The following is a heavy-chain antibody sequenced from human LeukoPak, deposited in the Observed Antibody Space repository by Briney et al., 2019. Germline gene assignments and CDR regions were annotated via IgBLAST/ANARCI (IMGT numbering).Heavy chain of an antibody. V-gene: IGHV4-34*01. Sequence: SETLSLTCAVYGGSFSGYYWSWIRQPPGKGLEWIGEINHSGSTNYNPSLKSRVTISVDTSKNQFSLKLSSVTAADTALYYCARHRKSARNYLYYYMDVWGKGTTLTVS. CDR3: ARHRKSARNYLYYYMDV. D-gene: IGHD6-6*01. CDR1: GGSFSGYY. CDR2: INHSGST. J-gene: IGHJ6*03.